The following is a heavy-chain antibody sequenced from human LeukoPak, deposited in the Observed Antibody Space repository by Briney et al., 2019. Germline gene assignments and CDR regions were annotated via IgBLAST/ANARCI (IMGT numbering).Heavy chain of an antibody. Sequence: PSETLSLTCAVYGGSFSGYYWSWIRQPPGKGLEWIGEINHSGSTNYNPSLKSRVTISVDTSKNQFSLKLSSVTAADTAVYYCARHLKYYYGSGSYLAYNWFDPWGQGTLVTVSS. J-gene: IGHJ5*02. CDR1: GGSFSGYY. CDR2: INHSGST. D-gene: IGHD3-10*01. V-gene: IGHV4-34*01. CDR3: ARHLKYYYGSGSYLAYNWFDP.